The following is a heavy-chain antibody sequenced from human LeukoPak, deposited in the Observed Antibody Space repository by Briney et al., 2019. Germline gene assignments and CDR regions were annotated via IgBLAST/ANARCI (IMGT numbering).Heavy chain of an antibody. CDR1: GFTFSNYW. D-gene: IGHD3-10*01. CDR3: TRDRGVPDY. V-gene: IGHV3-49*04. CDR2: IRSKAYGGTT. Sequence: PGGSLRLSCAASGFTFSNYWMSWVRQAPGKGLEWVGFIRSKAYGGTTEYAASVKGRFTISRDDSKSIAYLQMNSLKTEDTAVYYCTRDRGVPDYWGQGTLVTVSS. J-gene: IGHJ4*02.